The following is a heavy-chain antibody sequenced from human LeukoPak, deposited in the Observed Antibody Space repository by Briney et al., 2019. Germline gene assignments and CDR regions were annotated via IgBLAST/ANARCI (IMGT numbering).Heavy chain of an antibody. D-gene: IGHD2-15*01. CDR1: GGSVSSGSYY. CDR2: IYYSGST. Sequence: SETLSLTCTVSGGSVSSGSYYWSWIRQPPGKGLEWIGYIYYSGSTNYNPSLKSRVTISVDTSKNQFSLKLSSVTAADTAVYYCARCATGQRYCSGGSCYSVVRWFDPWGQGTLVTVSS. CDR3: ARCATGQRYCSGGSCYSVVRWFDP. J-gene: IGHJ5*02. V-gene: IGHV4-61*01.